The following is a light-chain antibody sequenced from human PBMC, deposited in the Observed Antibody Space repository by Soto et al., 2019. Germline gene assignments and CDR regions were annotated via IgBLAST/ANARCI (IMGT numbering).Light chain of an antibody. CDR3: SSYTSITTHV. CDR1: SSDVGGYNY. J-gene: IGLJ2*01. Sequence: QSALTQPASVSGSPGQSITISCTGTSSDVGGYNYVSWYQQHPGKAPQLIIYEVNNRPSGVSNRFSASKSGNTASLTISGLQAEDEADYYCSSYTSITTHVFGGGTKLTVL. V-gene: IGLV2-14*01. CDR2: EVN.